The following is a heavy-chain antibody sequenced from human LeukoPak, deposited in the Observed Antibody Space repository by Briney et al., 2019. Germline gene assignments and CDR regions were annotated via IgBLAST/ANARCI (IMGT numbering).Heavy chain of an antibody. V-gene: IGHV1-69*06. D-gene: IGHD6-13*01. J-gene: IGHJ3*02. Sequence: GASVKVSCKASGGTFSSYAISWVRQAPGQGLEWMGGIIPIFGTANYAQKFQGRVTITADKSTSTAYMELRSLRSDDTAVYYCARDAYSSSAFDIWGQGTMVTVSS. CDR3: ARDAYSSSAFDI. CDR2: IIPIFGTA. CDR1: GGTFSSYA.